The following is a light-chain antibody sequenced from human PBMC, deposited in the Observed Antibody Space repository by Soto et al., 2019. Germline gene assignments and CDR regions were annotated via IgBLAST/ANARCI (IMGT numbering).Light chain of an antibody. CDR3: SSYRSSNTYV. CDR1: SSDVGGYNY. J-gene: IGLJ1*01. Sequence: QSALAQLASVSGSPGQSITISCTGTSSDVGGYNYVSWYQQHPGKAPKLMICEVSNRPSGVSNRFSGSKSGNTASLTISGLQAEDEADYYCSSYRSSNTYVFGTGTKVTVL. V-gene: IGLV2-14*01. CDR2: EVS.